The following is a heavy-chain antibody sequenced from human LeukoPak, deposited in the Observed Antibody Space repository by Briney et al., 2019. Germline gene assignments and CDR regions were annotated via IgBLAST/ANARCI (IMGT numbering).Heavy chain of an antibody. CDR3: AKGHWGDYYDY. Sequence: GRSLTLSCAASGFTFSSYGMHWGRLPPGKGLEWEAFISYDGSNKNYADSVKGRFTITSDNSKNTLYLQMNSLRAEDTAVYYCAKGHWGDYYDYWGQGTLVTVSS. J-gene: IGHJ4*02. D-gene: IGHD3-16*01. CDR2: ISYDGSNK. CDR1: GFTFSSYG. V-gene: IGHV3-30*18.